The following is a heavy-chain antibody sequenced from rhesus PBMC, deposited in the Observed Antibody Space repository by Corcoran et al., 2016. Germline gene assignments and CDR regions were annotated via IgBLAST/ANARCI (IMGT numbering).Heavy chain of an antibody. Sequence: QVQLQESGPAVVKPSETLSLTCAVSGGSISSRNWWSWTRQSPGKGLAWSGGSYGSGGSTEYTPSLKSRVTISKDTSKNQFSLKLNSVTAADTAVYYCASHRGNFWSGSWYFDIWGPGTPITISS. CDR3: ASHRGNFWSGSWYFDI. CDR2: SYGSGGST. CDR1: GGSISSRNW. J-gene: IGHJ2*01. D-gene: IGHD3-3*01. V-gene: IGHV4-93*01.